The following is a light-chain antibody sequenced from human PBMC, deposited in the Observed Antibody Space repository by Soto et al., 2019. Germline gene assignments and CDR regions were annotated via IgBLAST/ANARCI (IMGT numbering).Light chain of an antibody. J-gene: IGKJ1*01. CDR3: QQYNNWPPWT. CDR1: QSVSSSY. CDR2: GAS. V-gene: IGKV3-20*01. Sequence: EIVLTQSPGTLSLSPGERATLSCRASQSVSSSYLAWYQQKHGQAPRLLIYGASSRATGIPDRFSGSGSGTDFTLTISRLEPEDFAVYFCQQYNNWPPWTFGPGTKVDIK.